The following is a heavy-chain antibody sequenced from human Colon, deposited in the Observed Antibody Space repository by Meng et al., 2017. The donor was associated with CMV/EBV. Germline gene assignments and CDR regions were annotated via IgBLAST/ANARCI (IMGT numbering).Heavy chain of an antibody. Sequence: ASVKVSCKASGYTFSTFGISWVRQAPGKGLEWMGGFDPEAGAKIYAQKFQGRLTMTEDTSTGTAYMELSSLRSEDTAVYYCATAHTVLLGHCTSTTCYTLDSWGQGTLVTVSS. CDR1: GYTFSTFG. V-gene: IGHV1-24*01. D-gene: IGHD2-2*02. CDR2: FDPEAGAK. CDR3: ATAHTVLLGHCTSTTCYTLDS. J-gene: IGHJ4*02.